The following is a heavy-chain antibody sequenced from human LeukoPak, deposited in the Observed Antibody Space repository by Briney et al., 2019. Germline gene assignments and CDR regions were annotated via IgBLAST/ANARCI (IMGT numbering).Heavy chain of an antibody. J-gene: IGHJ6*03. CDR2: ISYAGDNK. V-gene: IGHV3-30*18. D-gene: IGHD5-24*01. Sequence: PGGSLRLSCTVSGFTVSSNSWSWVRQAPGKGLEWLPLISYAGDNKYEADSVKGRFTISRDNSKNTLFLQMDSLQPDDTAMYFCAKGAGYNFYYMDVWGKGTMVSVSS. CDR3: AKGAGYNFYYMDV. CDR1: GFTVSSNS.